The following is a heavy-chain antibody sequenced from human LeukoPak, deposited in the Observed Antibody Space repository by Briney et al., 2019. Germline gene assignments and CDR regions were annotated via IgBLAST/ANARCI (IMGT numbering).Heavy chain of an antibody. CDR2: ISSSGSII. CDR1: GFTVSGYE. J-gene: IGHJ1*01. V-gene: IGHV3-48*03. Sequence: PGGSLRLSCAASGFTVSGYEMNWVRQAPGKGLEWVSYISSSGSIIYYADSVKGRFTISRDNAKNSLYLQMNSLRAEDTAVYYCARGDYSSGWYGSAEYFQHWGQGTLVTVSS. CDR3: ARGDYSSGWYGSAEYFQH. D-gene: IGHD6-19*01.